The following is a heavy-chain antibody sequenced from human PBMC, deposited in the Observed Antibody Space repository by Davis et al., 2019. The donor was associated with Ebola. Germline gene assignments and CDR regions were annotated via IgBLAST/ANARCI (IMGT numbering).Heavy chain of an antibody. J-gene: IGHJ6*02. CDR1: GGSISSYY. Sequence: SETLSLTCTVSGGSISSYYWSWIRQPPGKGLEWIGYIYYSGSTNYNPSLKSRVTISVDTSKNQFSLKLSSVTAADTAVYYCARDRHSSSWPKEIYYYYYGMDVWGQGTTVTVSS. V-gene: IGHV4-59*12. CDR3: ARDRHSSSWPKEIYYYYYGMDV. D-gene: IGHD6-13*01. CDR2: IYYSGST.